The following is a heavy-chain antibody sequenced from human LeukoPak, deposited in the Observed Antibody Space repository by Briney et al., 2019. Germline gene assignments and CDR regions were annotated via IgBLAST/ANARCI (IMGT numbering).Heavy chain of an antibody. D-gene: IGHD3-10*01. CDR2: INPNSGGT. Sequence: ASVKVSCKASGYTFTGYYMHWVRQAPGQGLEWMGWINPNSGGTNYAQKFQGRVTMTRDTSTSTAYMELSRLRSDDTAVYYCARDQTELLWFGEGGGVGFDYWGQGTLVTVSS. CDR1: GYTFTGYY. CDR3: ARDQTELLWFGEGGGVGFDY. V-gene: IGHV1-2*02. J-gene: IGHJ4*02.